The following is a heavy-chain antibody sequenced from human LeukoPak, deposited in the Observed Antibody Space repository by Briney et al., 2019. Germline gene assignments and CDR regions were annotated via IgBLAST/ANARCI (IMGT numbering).Heavy chain of an antibody. CDR2: INPNSGGT. D-gene: IGHD1-14*01. J-gene: IGHJ5*02. CDR3: AREGRPGAYNWFDP. V-gene: IGHV1-2*02. Sequence: GASVKVSCKASGSTFTGYYMHWVRQAPGQGLEWMGWINPNSGGTNYAQKFQGRVTMTRDTSISTAYMELSRLRSDDTAVYYCAREGRPGAYNWFDPWGQGTLVTVSS. CDR1: GSTFTGYY.